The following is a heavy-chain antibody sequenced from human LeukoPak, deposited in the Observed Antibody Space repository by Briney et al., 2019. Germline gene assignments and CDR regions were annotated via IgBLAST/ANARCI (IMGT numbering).Heavy chain of an antibody. J-gene: IGHJ4*02. D-gene: IGHD3-10*01. Sequence: PSQTLSLTCTVSGGSISSGGYYWSWIRQHPGKGLEWIGYIYYSGSTYYNPSLKSRVTISVDTSKNQFSLKLSSVTAADTAVYYCAREAAAYYGSGSYYEYYFDYWGQGTLVTVSS. CDR3: AREAAAYYGSGSYYEYYFDY. CDR1: GGSISSGGYY. CDR2: IYYSGST. V-gene: IGHV4-31*03.